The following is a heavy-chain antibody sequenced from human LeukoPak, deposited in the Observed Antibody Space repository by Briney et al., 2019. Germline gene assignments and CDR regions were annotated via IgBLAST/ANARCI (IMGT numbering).Heavy chain of an antibody. J-gene: IGHJ4*02. Sequence: GASVKVSCKTSGYTFSSYEINWVRQATGRGLEWVGWMNPKTGKTAYARNLQGRVTITRDTSISTAYMDLSGLRSEDTAVYYCASIRPVTTGLKGYYFDYWGQGTLVTVSS. V-gene: IGHV1-8*01. D-gene: IGHD1-1*01. CDR3: ASIRPVTTGLKGYYFDY. CDR1: GYTFSSYE. CDR2: MNPKTGKT.